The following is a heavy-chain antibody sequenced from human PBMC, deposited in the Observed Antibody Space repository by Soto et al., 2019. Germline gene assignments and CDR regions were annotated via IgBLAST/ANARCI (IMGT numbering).Heavy chain of an antibody. J-gene: IGHJ6*03. CDR1: GFTFSSYG. CDR3: AKGHCSGGSCSHYYYHYYYMDV. D-gene: IGHD2-15*01. Sequence: GGSLRLSCAASGFTFSSYGMHWVRQAPGKGLEWVAVISYDGSNKYYADSVKGRFTISRDNSKNTLYLQMNSLRAEDTAVYYCAKGHCSGGSCSHYYYHYYYMDVWGKGTTVTVSS. CDR2: ISYDGSNK. V-gene: IGHV3-30*18.